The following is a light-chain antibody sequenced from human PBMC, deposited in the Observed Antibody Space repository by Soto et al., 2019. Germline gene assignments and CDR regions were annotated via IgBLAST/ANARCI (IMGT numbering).Light chain of an antibody. CDR1: QSVSSN. V-gene: IGKV3D-15*01. CDR3: QQYNDWPLT. J-gene: IGKJ4*01. CDR2: GAS. Sequence: EIVMTQSPVTLSLSPGERATLSCRSSQSVSSNLAWYQQKPGQAPWLLIFGASTRATGIPARFSGSGSGTEFTLTISNLQSEDFAVYSCQQYNDWPLTVGGGTKVDSK.